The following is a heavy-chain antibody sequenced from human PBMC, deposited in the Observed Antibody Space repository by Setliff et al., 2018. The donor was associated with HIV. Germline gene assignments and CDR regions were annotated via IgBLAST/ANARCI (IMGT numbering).Heavy chain of an antibody. V-gene: IGHV3-7*01. J-gene: IGHJ4*02. D-gene: IGHD2-2*01. Sequence: GGSLRLSCAASGFTFGSYWMSWVRQAPGKGLEWVANIKQDGSEKYYVDSVKGRFTISRDNAKNSLYLQMNSLRAEDTAVYFCARGGTTSYNYWGQGTLVTVSS. CDR1: GFTFGSYW. CDR3: ARGGTTSYNY. CDR2: IKQDGSEK.